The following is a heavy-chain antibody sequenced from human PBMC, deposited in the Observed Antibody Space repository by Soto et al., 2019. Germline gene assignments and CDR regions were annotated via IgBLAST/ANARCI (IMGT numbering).Heavy chain of an antibody. V-gene: IGHV1-69*01. D-gene: IGHD3-10*01. Sequence: QVHLVQSGAEVKKPGSSVRVSCKTSGGTFSSYSFTWVRQAPGQGLEWMGEIIPILNTTNFAQKFQSKVTITADEPTSQGYMDVSRLPRDDTAVYYCSRVDYDSTYGFYYYGLDVWGQVTTVTVS. J-gene: IGHJ6*02. CDR3: SRVDYDSTYGFYYYGLDV. CDR2: IIPILNTT. CDR1: GGTFSSYS.